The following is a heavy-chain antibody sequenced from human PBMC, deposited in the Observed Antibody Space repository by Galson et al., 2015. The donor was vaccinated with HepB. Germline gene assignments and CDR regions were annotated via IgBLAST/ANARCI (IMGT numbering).Heavy chain of an antibody. J-gene: IGHJ6*02. CDR2: INAGNGNT. CDR3: ARGRSDIVVVVALYGMDV. V-gene: IGHV1-3*01. D-gene: IGHD2-15*01. CDR1: GYTFTSYA. Sequence: SVKVSCKASGYTFTSYAMHWVRQAPGQRLEWMGWINAGNGNTKYSQKFQGRVTITRDTSASTAYMELSSLRSEDTAVYYCARGRSDIVVVVALYGMDVWGQGTTVTVSS.